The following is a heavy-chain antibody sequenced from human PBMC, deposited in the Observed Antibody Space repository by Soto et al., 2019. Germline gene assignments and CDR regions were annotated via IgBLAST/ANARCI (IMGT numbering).Heavy chain of an antibody. V-gene: IGHV4-39*01. CDR3: ARLDGYGGLLDY. CDR1: GGSISSTSHY. Sequence: QLQLQESGPGLVRPSETLSLTCTVSGGSISSTSHYWGWVRQPPGKGLEWIGSIYYTGSTYFRPSLRSRVTISVDTCKNQFSLKLNSVTAADTAVYFCARLDGYGGLLDYWGQGTLVTVSS. J-gene: IGHJ4*02. CDR2: IYYTGST. D-gene: IGHD2-21*01.